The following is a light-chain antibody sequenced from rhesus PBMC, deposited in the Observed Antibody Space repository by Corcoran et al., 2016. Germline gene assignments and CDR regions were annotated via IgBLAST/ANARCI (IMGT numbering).Light chain of an antibody. J-gene: IGKJ1*01. Sequence: DIQMTQSPSSLSASVGDTVTITCQASQGISKYLAWYQQKPGKAPKLLIDDASTLQSGVPSRFSGSGSGTKFTLTIRSLQPEDFATYYCQQHNSYPPTFGQGTKVEIK. CDR2: DAS. CDR3: QQHNSYPPT. V-gene: IGKV1-25*01. CDR1: QGISKY.